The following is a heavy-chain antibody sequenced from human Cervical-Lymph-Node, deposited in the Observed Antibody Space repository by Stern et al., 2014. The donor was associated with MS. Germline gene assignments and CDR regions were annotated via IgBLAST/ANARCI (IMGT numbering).Heavy chain of an antibody. J-gene: IGHJ4*02. CDR3: ARGGSSWYSDF. CDR1: GETFSSDA. CDR2: IIPMTEIA. D-gene: IGHD6-13*01. Sequence: VQLVQSGAEVKKPGSSVKVSCKSFGETFSSDAISLVRQATGQGLEWMGGIIPMTEIANYAQKFQGRVTITADEATRTAYMDLSGLRSDDTAVYYCARGGSSWYSDFWGQGTLVTVSS. V-gene: IGHV1-69*01.